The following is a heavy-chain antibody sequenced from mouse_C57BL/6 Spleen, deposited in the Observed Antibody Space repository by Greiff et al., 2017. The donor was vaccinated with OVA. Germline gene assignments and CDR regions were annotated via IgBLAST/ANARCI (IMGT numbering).Heavy chain of an antibody. D-gene: IGHD2-4*01. CDR2: IYPGDGDT. J-gene: IGHJ4*01. Sequence: QVQLKESGPELVKPGASVKISCKASGYAFSSSWMNWVKQRPGKGLEWIGRIYPGDGDTNYNGKFKGKATLTADKTSSTAYMQLSSLTSEDSAVYVGAGPIYYDYDGYAMDYWGQGTSVTVSS. CDR1: GYAFSSSW. V-gene: IGHV1-82*01. CDR3: AGPIYYDYDGYAMDY.